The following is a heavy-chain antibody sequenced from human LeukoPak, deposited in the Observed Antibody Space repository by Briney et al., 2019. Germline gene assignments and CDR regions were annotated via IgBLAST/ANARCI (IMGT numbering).Heavy chain of an antibody. CDR2: INPSGGST. CDR1: GYTFTSYY. D-gene: IGHD1-26*01. Sequence: ASVKVSCKASGYTFTSYYMHWVRQAPGQGLEWMGIINPSGGSTSYAQKFQGRVTMTRDTSTSTVYMELSSLRSEATAVYYCARSPGGVGDFDYWGQGTLVTVSS. CDR3: ARSPGGVGDFDY. V-gene: IGHV1-46*03. J-gene: IGHJ4*02.